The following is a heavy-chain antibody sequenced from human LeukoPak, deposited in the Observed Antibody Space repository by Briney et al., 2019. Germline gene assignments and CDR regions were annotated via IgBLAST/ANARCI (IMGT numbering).Heavy chain of an antibody. D-gene: IGHD5-12*01. CDR1: GGSFSGYY. Sequence: PSETLSLTCAVYGGSFSGYYWSWIRQPPGKGLEWIGEINHSGSTNYNPSLKSRVTISVDTSKNQFSLKLSSVTAADTAVYYCAGGPGVATVNYYYYGMDVWGQGTTVTVS. CDR3: AGGPGVATVNYYYYGMDV. J-gene: IGHJ6*02. CDR2: INHSGST. V-gene: IGHV4-34*01.